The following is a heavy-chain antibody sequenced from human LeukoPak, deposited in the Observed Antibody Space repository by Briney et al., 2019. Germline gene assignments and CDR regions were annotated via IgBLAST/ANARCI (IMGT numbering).Heavy chain of an antibody. CDR1: GGSISSGSYY. CDR3: ARLVPYGAVH. CDR2: IYTSGST. Sequence: SETLSLTCTVSGGSISSGSYYWSWIRQPAGKGLEWIGRIYTSGSTNYNPSLKSRVTISVDTSKNQFSLKLSSVTAADTAVYYCARLVPYGAVHWGQGTLVTVSS. D-gene: IGHD4-17*01. J-gene: IGHJ4*02. V-gene: IGHV4-61*02.